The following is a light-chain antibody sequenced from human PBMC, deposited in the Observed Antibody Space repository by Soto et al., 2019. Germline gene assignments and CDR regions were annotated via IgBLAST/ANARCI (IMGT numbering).Light chain of an antibody. V-gene: IGKV3-15*01. J-gene: IGKJ2*01. Sequence: EIVMTQSPATLSVSPGERATLSCRASQSVSTILAWYQQKPGQAPRLLIYGASTRATGIPARFSGSGSGTEFTLTISSLQSEDFAVYYCQQYYDWLRTFGQGAKLEIK. CDR1: QSVSTI. CDR2: GAS. CDR3: QQYYDWLRT.